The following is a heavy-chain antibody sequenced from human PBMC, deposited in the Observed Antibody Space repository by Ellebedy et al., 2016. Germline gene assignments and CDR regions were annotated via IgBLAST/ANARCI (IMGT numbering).Heavy chain of an antibody. D-gene: IGHD2-15*01. CDR2: INPNSGGT. CDR3: AREDQDRYYGMDV. Sequence: ASVKVSCXASGYTFTGYYMHWVRQAPGQGLEWMGWINPNSGGTNYAQKFQGWVTMTRDTSISTAYMELSRLRSDDTAVYYCAREDQDRYYGMDVWGQGTTVTVSS. CDR1: GYTFTGYY. V-gene: IGHV1-2*04. J-gene: IGHJ6*02.